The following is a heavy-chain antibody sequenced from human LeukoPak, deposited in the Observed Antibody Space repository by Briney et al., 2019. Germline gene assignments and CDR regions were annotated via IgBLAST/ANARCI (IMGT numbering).Heavy chain of an antibody. CDR2: IYYSGST. J-gene: IGHJ4*02. CDR3: ARGLQY. Sequence: SETLSLTCAVYGGSFSGYYWSWIRQPPGKGLEWIGYIYYSGSTNYNPSLKSRVTISVDTSKNQFSLKLSSVTAADTAVYYCARGLQYWGQGTLVTVSS. V-gene: IGHV4-59*01. CDR1: GGSFSGYY.